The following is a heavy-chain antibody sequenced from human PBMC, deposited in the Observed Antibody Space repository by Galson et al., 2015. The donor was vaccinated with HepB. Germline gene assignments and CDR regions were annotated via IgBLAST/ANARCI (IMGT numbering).Heavy chain of an antibody. J-gene: IGHJ6*02. CDR2: FSGYDHST. V-gene: IGHV1-18*01. CDR1: GYSFSNYG. D-gene: IGHD1-7*01. Sequence: SVQVSCKASGYSFSNYGLSWIRQAPGPALEWLGWFSGYDHSTNYAHKFQGRVTMTADASTGTAYLELRNLRSDDTAVYFCARDSRLELRLNNYFSYGMDVWGQGSAVTVSS. CDR3: ARDSRLELRLNNYFSYGMDV.